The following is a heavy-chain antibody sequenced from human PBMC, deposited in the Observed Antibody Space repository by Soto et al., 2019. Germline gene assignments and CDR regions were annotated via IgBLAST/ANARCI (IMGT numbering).Heavy chain of an antibody. CDR2: IYYSGST. D-gene: IGHD6-13*01. J-gene: IGHJ6*02. CDR3: ARVTFRAAAGTDYYGMDV. CDR1: GGSISSGGYY. Sequence: NPSETLSLTCTVSGGSISSGGYYWSWIRQHPGKGLEWIGYIYYSGSTYYNPSLKSRVTISVDTSKNQFSLKLSSVTAADTAVYYCARVTFRAAAGTDYYGMDVWGQGTTVTVSS. V-gene: IGHV4-31*03.